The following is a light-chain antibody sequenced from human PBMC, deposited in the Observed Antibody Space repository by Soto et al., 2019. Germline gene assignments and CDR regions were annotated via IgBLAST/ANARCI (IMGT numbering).Light chain of an antibody. Sequence: DIQMTQSPSTLSAPIGDRVTITCRASQSITTFLAWYQQKPGKAPQILIYDASKLEPGVPSRLSGGGSGTEFTLTISSLQPDDFATYYCQQYSTYPLTFGGGTKVDI. J-gene: IGKJ4*01. V-gene: IGKV1-5*01. CDR3: QQYSTYPLT. CDR1: QSITTF. CDR2: DAS.